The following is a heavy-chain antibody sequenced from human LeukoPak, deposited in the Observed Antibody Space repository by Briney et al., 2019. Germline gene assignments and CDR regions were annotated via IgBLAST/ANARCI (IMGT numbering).Heavy chain of an antibody. V-gene: IGHV3-23*01. Sequence: GGSLRLSCAASGFTFSSYAMSWVRQAPGKGLEWVSAISGSGGSTYYADSVKGRFTISRDNAKNSLYLQMNSLRADDTAVYYCASVLPSGPPDYWGQGTLVTVSS. J-gene: IGHJ4*02. CDR3: ASVLPSGPPDY. D-gene: IGHD2-8*02. CDR1: GFTFSSYA. CDR2: ISGSGGST.